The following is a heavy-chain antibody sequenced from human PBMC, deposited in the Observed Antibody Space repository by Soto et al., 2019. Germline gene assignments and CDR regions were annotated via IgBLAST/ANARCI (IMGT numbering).Heavy chain of an antibody. V-gene: IGHV3-23*01. Sequence: GGSLRLACAASGFTFSSYAMKWVRQAPGKGLEWVSLIGESGTPTYYADSVKGRFTISRDNSGNTLFLEMYSLRAEDTAVYYCARYIPGVRYYGMDVWGQGTTVTVSS. D-gene: IGHD2-2*01. CDR3: ARYIPGVRYYGMDV. CDR1: GFTFSSYA. CDR2: IGESGTPT. J-gene: IGHJ6*02.